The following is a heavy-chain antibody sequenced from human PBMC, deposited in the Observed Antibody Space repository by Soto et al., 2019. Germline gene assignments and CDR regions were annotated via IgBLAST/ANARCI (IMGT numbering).Heavy chain of an antibody. CDR2: IDRSGST. V-gene: IGHV4-34*01. J-gene: IGHJ1*01. D-gene: IGHD2-21*01. CDR1: GGSFSGYY. Sequence: PSETLSLTCAVYGGSFSGYYWSWIRQPPGKGLEWIGEIDRSGSTNYNPSLKSRVTISADTSKNQFSLKLTSVTAADTAVYYCARQLFPTSHWGQGTQVTVSS. CDR3: ARQLFPTSH.